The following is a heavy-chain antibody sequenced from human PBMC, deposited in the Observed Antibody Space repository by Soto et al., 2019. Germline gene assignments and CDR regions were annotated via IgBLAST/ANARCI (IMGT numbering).Heavy chain of an antibody. CDR2: IYHSGST. D-gene: IGHD6-25*01. Sequence: SETLSLTCAGSGGSISSISWWSWVLQPPGKGLEWIGEIYHSGSTNYNPSLKSRVTISVDKSKNQFSLKLSSVTAADTAVYYCARDLGQRPYYYYGMDVWGQGTTVT. V-gene: IGHV4-4*02. CDR1: GGSISSISW. J-gene: IGHJ6*02. CDR3: ARDLGQRPYYYYGMDV.